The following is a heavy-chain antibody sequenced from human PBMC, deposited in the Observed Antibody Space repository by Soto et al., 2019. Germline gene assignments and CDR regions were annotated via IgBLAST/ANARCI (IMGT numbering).Heavy chain of an antibody. D-gene: IGHD1-20*01. CDR2: INPSGDST. CDR1: GNSNTGSY. CDR3: ATDIYTLSFHNAVQSTFQTDS. V-gene: IGHV1-46*01. Sequence: GAAGMASWKEPGNSNTGSYSQWGRPASGQKHEWMGIINPSGDSTTYAHKFQGRVTMTRDTSTSTVYMELSSLRSEDTAVYYCATDIYTLSFHNAVQSTFQTDS. J-gene: IGHJ5*01.